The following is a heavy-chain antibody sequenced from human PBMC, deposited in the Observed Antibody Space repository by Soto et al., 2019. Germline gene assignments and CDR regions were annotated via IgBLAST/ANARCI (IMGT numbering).Heavy chain of an antibody. CDR1: GFSFSNYA. CDR3: AQRLRRRSSYVGIAMDV. CDR2: ISGSGAGT. Sequence: EVQLLESGGTLVQVGGSLRLSCVASGFSFSNYAVTWVRQAPGTGLEWVSAISGSGAGTYYADSVKGRFTISRDNSKNTVHQQMNSLRDEHKAVYHCAQRLRRRSSYVGIAMDVLGPGTTVIVS. J-gene: IGHJ6*02. V-gene: IGHV3-23*01. D-gene: IGHD6-13*01.